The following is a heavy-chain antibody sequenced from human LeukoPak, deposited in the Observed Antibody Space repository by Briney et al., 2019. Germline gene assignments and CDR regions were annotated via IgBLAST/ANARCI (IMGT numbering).Heavy chain of an antibody. CDR1: GFIVSTNY. CDR2: LYGDAST. J-gene: IGHJ4*02. D-gene: IGHD3-9*01. CDR3: ASRGDDYDILTGYNYYFDY. Sequence: GGSLRLSCAASGFIVSTNYMSWVRQAPVKGLEWISVLYGDASTNYADSVKGRFTISRDDSKNTLYLQMNSLRAEDTAVYYCASRGDDYDILTGYNYYFDYWGQGTLVTVSS. V-gene: IGHV3-66*01.